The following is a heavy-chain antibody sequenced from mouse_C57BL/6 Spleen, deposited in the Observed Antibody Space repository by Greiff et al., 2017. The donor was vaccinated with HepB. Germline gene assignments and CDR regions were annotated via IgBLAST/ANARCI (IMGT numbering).Heavy chain of an antibody. J-gene: IGHJ1*03. V-gene: IGHV1-69*01. CDR2: IDPSDSYT. CDR1: GYTFTSYW. Sequence: VQLQQPGAELVMPGASVKLSCKASGYTFTSYWMHWVKQRPGQGLEWFGEIDPSDSYTNYNQKFKGKSTLTVDKSSSTAYMQLSSLTSEDSAVYYCARYGSRHWYFDVWGTGTTVTVSS. CDR3: ARYGSRHWYFDV. D-gene: IGHD1-1*01.